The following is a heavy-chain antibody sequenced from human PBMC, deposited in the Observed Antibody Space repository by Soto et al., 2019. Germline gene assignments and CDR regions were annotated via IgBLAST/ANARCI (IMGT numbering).Heavy chain of an antibody. CDR2: IGTAGDT. CDR3: SRAPPNDFWSGYSPYYFDY. D-gene: IGHD3-3*01. J-gene: IGHJ4*02. V-gene: IGHV3-13*01. CDR1: GFTFSSYD. Sequence: GGSLRLSCAASGFTFSSYDMHWVRQATGKGLEWVSAIGTAGDTYYPGSVKGRFTISRENAKNSLYLQMNSLRAGDTAVYYCSRAPPNDFWSGYSPYYFDYWGQGTLVTVSS.